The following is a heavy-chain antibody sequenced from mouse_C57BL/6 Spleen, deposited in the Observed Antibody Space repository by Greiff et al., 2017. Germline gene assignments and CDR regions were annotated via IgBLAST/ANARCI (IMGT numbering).Heavy chain of an antibody. CDR2: IDPETGGT. D-gene: IGHD2-2*01. Sequence: QVQLQQSGAELVRPGASVTLSCKASGYTFTDYEMHWVKPTPVHGLEWIGAIDPETGGTAYNQKFKGKAILTADKSSSTAYMELRCLTSEDSAVYRCTRRCYGYDVFAYWGQGTLVTVSA. CDR1: GYTFTDYE. CDR3: TRRCYGYDVFAY. J-gene: IGHJ3*01. V-gene: IGHV1-15*01.